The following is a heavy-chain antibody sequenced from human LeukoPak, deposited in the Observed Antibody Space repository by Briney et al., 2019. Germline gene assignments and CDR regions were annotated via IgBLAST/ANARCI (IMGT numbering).Heavy chain of an antibody. CDR1: GYTFTNYY. Sequence: ASVKVSCKASGYTFTNYYVNWVRQAPGQGLEWVGMINPSGGTTNYAQKFQGRVTMTRDTSTSTVYMELSSLRSEDTAVYYCARDPHCSTASCTTKHFDCWGQGTLVTVSS. CDR3: ARDPHCSTASCTTKHFDC. CDR2: INPSGGTT. J-gene: IGHJ4*02. D-gene: IGHD2-2*01. V-gene: IGHV1-46*01.